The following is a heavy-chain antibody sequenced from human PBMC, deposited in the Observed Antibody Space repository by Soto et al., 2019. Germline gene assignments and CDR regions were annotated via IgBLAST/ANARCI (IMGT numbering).Heavy chain of an antibody. CDR3: ARDIFTGLSGYSAFDI. Sequence: ASVKVSCKASGYTFTSYYMHWVRQAPGQGLEWMGIINPSGGSTSYAQKFQGRVTMTRDTSTSTVYMELSSLRSEDTAVYYCARDIFTGLSGYSAFDIWGQGTMVTVSS. V-gene: IGHV1-46*01. CDR1: GYTFTSYY. J-gene: IGHJ3*02. CDR2: INPSGGST. D-gene: IGHD3-3*01.